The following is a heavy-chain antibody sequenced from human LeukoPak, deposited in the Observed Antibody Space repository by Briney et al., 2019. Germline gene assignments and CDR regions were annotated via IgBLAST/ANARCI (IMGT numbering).Heavy chain of an antibody. Sequence: GGSLRLSCAASGFPFSNYWMTWVRQAPGKGLEWVANIIQDGTEKNYVGSVKGRFTISRDNAKNSLSLQMNSLRAEDTAIYSCAREGASAISHAFDIWGQGTVVTVSS. CDR3: AREGASAISHAFDI. J-gene: IGHJ3*02. CDR1: GFPFSNYW. D-gene: IGHD3-16*01. V-gene: IGHV3-7*01. CDR2: IIQDGTEK.